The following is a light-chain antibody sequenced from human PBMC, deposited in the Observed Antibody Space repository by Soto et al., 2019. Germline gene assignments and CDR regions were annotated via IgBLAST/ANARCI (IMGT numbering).Light chain of an antibody. CDR3: QQYTKFIT. J-gene: IGKJ5*01. CDR1: QSVSSN. Sequence: EIVMTQSPVTLSVSPGERATLSCWASQSVSSNLAWYQQKPDQAPRLLIYGASTRATGIPARFSGSGSGTEFSLTISSLQSEDFAVYYCQQYTKFITFGQGTRLEIK. CDR2: GAS. V-gene: IGKV3-15*01.